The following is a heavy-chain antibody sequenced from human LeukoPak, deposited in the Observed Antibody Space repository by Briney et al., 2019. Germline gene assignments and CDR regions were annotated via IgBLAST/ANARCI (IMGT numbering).Heavy chain of an antibody. Sequence: GGSLRLSCAASGFTFSNAWMSWVRQAPGKGLEWVGRIKSKIDLGTAEYAALVKGRFTISRDDSKNTLYLQMNSLKTEGTAVYYCTTDGVGVEGATYDNWGQGTLVSVSS. D-gene: IGHD1-26*01. J-gene: IGHJ4*02. CDR2: IKSKIDLGTA. V-gene: IGHV3-15*01. CDR1: GFTFSNAW. CDR3: TTDGVGVEGATYDN.